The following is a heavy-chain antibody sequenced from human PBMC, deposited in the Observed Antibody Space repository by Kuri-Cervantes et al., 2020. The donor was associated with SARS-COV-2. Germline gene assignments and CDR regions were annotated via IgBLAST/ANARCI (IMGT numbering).Heavy chain of an antibody. D-gene: IGHD3-9*01. J-gene: IGHJ4*02. V-gene: IGHV4-34*01. CDR2: INHSGST. CDR3: ARENYDILTGYQVFDY. CDR1: GGSFRGYY. Sequence: SETLSLTCAVYGGSFRGYYWNWIRQPPGKGLEWIGEINHSGSTNYNPSLKSRVTISVDTSKNQFSLKLSSVTAADTAVYYCARENYDILTGYQVFDYWGQGTLVTVSS.